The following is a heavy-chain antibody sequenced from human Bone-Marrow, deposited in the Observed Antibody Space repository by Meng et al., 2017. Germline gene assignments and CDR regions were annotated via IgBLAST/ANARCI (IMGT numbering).Heavy chain of an antibody. CDR2: IWYDGSNK. D-gene: IGHD3-10*01. Sequence: GESLKISCAASGFTFSSFYMHWVRQAPGKGLEWVAVIWYDGSNKYYADSVKGRFTISRDNSKNTVYLQMNSLRAEDTAVYYCASTYYYGSGGNRVSPNFDYWGQGTLVTVSS. V-gene: IGHV3-33*01. CDR1: GFTFSSFY. J-gene: IGHJ4*02. CDR3: ASTYYYGSGGNRVSPNFDY.